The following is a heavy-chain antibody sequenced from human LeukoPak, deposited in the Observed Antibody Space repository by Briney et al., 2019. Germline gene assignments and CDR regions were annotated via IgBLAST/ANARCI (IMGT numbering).Heavy chain of an antibody. J-gene: IGHJ3*02. V-gene: IGHV4-34*01. Sequence: SETLSLTCAVYGGSFSGYYWSWLRQPPGKGREWIGEINHSGSTNYNPSLKSRVTISVDTSKNQFSLKLSSVTAADTAVYYCARVGATSHDAFDIWGQGTMVAVSS. CDR2: INHSGST. D-gene: IGHD1-26*01. CDR1: GGSFSGYY. CDR3: ARVGATSHDAFDI.